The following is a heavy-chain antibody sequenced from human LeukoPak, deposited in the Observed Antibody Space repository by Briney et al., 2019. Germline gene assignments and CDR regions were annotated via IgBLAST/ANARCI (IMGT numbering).Heavy chain of an antibody. CDR1: Y. CDR2: FYTSGST. Sequence: YWSWIRQPAGKGLEWIGRFYTSGSTNYNPSLKSRVTISVDTSKNQFSLKLSSVTAADTAVYYCARGSWSYYYMDVWGKGTTVTISS. D-gene: IGHD6-13*01. CDR3: ARGSWSYYYMDV. V-gene: IGHV4-61*02. J-gene: IGHJ6*03.